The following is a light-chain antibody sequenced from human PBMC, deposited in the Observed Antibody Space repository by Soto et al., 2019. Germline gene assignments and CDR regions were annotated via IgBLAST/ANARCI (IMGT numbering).Light chain of an antibody. Sequence: QSALTQPASVSGSPGQSITISCTGSTSDVGAYNYVSWYKHHPGQAPQLMIYEVSNRPSGVSNRFSGSKSGNTASLTISGLQAEDEADYYCSSKRDSSTLFVFGTGTKVTVL. V-gene: IGLV2-14*01. CDR2: EVS. J-gene: IGLJ1*01. CDR1: TSDVGAYNY. CDR3: SSKRDSSTLFV.